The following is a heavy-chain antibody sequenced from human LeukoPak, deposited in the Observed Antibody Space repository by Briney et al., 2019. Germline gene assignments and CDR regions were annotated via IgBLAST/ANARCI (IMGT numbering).Heavy chain of an antibody. V-gene: IGHV4-38-2*02. D-gene: IGHD3-16*01. CDR1: GYSISSGYY. CDR2: IYHSGST. CDR3: ARGGGYFNY. J-gene: IGHJ4*02. Sequence: SETLSLTCSVSGYSISSGYYWGWIRQPPGKGLEWIGSIYHSGSTYYNPSLKSRVTISVDTSKNQFSLKLTSVTAADTAVYYCARGGGYFNYWGQGTLVTVSS.